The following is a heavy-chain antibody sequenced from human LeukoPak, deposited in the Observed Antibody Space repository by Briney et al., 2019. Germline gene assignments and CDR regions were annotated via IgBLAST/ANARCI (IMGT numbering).Heavy chain of an antibody. CDR1: GGSISSSSYY. CDR2: IYYSGST. J-gene: IGHJ5*02. V-gene: IGHV4-39*01. D-gene: IGHD3-3*01. Sequence: SETLSLTCTVSGGSISSSSYYWGWIRQPPGKGLEWIGSIYYSGSTYYNPSLKSRVTISVDTSKNQFSLKLSSVTAADTAVYHCARRILEWLVVWFDPWGQGTLVTVSS. CDR3: ARRILEWLVVWFDP.